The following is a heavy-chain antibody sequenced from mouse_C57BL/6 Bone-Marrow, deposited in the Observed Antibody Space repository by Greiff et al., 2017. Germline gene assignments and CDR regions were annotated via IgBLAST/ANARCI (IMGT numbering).Heavy chain of an antibody. CDR3: ARANFYYDYVPFAY. J-gene: IGHJ3*01. CDR1: GYSFTGYY. CDR2: IYPYNGVS. D-gene: IGHD2-4*01. V-gene: IGHV1-31*01. Sequence: VHVKQSGPELVKPGASVKISCKASGYSFTGYYMHWVKQSHGNILDWIGYIYPYNGVSSYNQKFKGKATLTVDKSSSTAYMELRSLTSEDSAVYYCARANFYYDYVPFAYWGQGTLVTVSA.